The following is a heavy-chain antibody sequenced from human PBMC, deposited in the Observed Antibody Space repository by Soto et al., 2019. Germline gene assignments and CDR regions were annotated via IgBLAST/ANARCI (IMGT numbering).Heavy chain of an antibody. J-gene: IGHJ6*04. V-gene: IGHV1-69*02. CDR2: IIPVLDLA. CDR1: GGTFNRET. Sequence: QAQLVQSGAEVKTPGSSVKVSCKASGGTFNRETFSWVRQAPGQGLQWMGRIIPVLDLADYAQKFEGRVTITADTSTTTVYLDLSGLVSDDTAVYYCARGGKLGGDLDVWGKGTPVIVSS. D-gene: IGHD3-10*01. CDR3: ARGGKLGGDLDV.